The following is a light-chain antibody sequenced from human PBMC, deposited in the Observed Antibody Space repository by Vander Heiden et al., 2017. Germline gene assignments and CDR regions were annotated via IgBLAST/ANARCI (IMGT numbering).Light chain of an antibody. CDR3: QQNNNWPPWT. CDR1: QSVSSN. J-gene: IGKJ1*01. CDR2: GAS. V-gene: IGKV3-15*01. Sequence: EIVMTHSPATLSVSPGERATLSCRASQSVSSNLAWYQQKPGQAPRLLIYGASTRASGIPARFSGSGYGTEFTLTISSRQSEDFAVYYCQQNNNWPPWTFGQGTKVEIK.